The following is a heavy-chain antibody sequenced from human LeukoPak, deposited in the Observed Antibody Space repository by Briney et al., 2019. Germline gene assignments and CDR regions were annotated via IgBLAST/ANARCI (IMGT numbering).Heavy chain of an antibody. V-gene: IGHV3-49*04. J-gene: IGHJ6*03. CDR3: TRVYYDSSYYYYYYMDV. CDR2: IRSKAYGGTT. CDR1: GFTFGDYA. Sequence: GGSLRLSCTASGFTFGDYAMSWVRQAPGKGLEWVGFIRSKAYGGTTEYAASVKGRFTISRDDSKSIAYLQMNSLKTEDTAVYYCTRVYYDSSYYYYYYMDVWGKGTTVTISS. D-gene: IGHD3-22*01.